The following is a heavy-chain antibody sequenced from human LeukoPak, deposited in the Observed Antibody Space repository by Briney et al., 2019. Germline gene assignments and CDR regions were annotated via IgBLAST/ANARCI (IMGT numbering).Heavy chain of an antibody. CDR1: GGSINTYY. Sequence: SETLSLTCSVSGGSINTYYWSWIRQTPGKGLEWIGYIANGGVTTYSPSLQSRVTISVDTSNSQFSLKLASLTAADTAVYYCARERTRVTGWDFWGQGSLVTVSS. D-gene: IGHD2-2*01. CDR3: ARERTRVTGWDF. V-gene: IGHV4-59*01. CDR2: IANGGVT. J-gene: IGHJ4*02.